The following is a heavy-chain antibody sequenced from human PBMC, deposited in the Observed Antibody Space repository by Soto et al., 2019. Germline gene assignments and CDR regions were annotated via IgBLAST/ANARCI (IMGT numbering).Heavy chain of an antibody. J-gene: IGHJ4*01. V-gene: IGHV3-15*07. CDR3: TTDSYITSIIVRFDY. D-gene: IGHD3-22*01. CDR2: VKSKNDGGTT. CDR1: GFTFSNAW. Sequence: EVHLVESGGGLVKPGGSLRLSCAASGFTFSNAWINWVRQAPGKGLEWVGRVKSKNDGGTTDFAAPVKGRFAISRDDSKNRVYLEMNSLQPEDTAIYYCTTDSYITSIIVRFDYWGHGTLVTVSS.